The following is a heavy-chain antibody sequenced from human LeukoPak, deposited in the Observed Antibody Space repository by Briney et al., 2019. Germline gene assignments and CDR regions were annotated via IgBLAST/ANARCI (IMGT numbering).Heavy chain of an antibody. CDR3: AKAGIAVPATPEY. D-gene: IGHD6-19*01. V-gene: IGHV3-23*01. CDR2: ISSSGGTT. J-gene: IGHJ4*02. Sequence: GSLRVSCAASGFTFSRYAMNWVRQAPGKGLEWVSVISSSGGTTYYSDSVKGRFIISRDNSKNTLYLQMNSLRAEDTAVYYCAKAGIAVPATPEYCGQGTQVTVSS. CDR1: GFTFSRYA.